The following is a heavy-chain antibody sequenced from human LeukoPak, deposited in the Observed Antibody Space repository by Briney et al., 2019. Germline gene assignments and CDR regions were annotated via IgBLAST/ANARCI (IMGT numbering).Heavy chain of an antibody. J-gene: IGHJ4*02. CDR1: GGSISSSSYY. D-gene: IGHD3-3*01. Sequence: SETLSLTCTVSGGSISSSSYYWGWIRQPPGKGLEWIGSIYYGGSTYYNPSLKSRVTISVDTSKNQFSLKLSSVTAADTAVYYCARQGYYDFWSGQHDYWGQGTLVTVSS. CDR3: ARQGYYDFWSGQHDY. V-gene: IGHV4-39*01. CDR2: IYYGGST.